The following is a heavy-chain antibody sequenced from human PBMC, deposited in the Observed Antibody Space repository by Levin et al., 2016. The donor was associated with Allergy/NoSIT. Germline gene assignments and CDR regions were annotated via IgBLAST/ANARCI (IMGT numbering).Heavy chain of an antibody. CDR2: VNTNTGNP. D-gene: IGHD3-10*01. Sequence: WVRQAPGQGLEWMGWVNTNTGNPTYAQGFTGRFVFSLDTSVSTAYLQISSLKAEDTAVYYCARIGTEYYFDYWGQGTLVTVSS. CDR3: ARIGTEYYFDY. V-gene: IGHV7-4-1*02. J-gene: IGHJ4*02.